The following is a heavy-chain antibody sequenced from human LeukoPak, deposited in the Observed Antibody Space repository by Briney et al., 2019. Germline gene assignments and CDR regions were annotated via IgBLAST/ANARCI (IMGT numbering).Heavy chain of an antibody. V-gene: IGHV3-21*01. CDR1: GFTFSSYS. J-gene: IGHJ4*02. CDR3: ARALNSLDY. Sequence: AGESLRLSCAASGFTFSSYSMNWVRQAPGKGLEWVSSISSSSSYIYYADSVKGRFTISRDNAKNSLYLQMNSLRAEDTAVYYCARALNSLDYWGQGTLVTVSS. CDR2: ISSSSSYI.